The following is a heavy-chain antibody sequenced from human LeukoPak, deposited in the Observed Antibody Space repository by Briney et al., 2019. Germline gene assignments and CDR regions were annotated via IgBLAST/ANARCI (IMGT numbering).Heavy chain of an antibody. CDR3: ARHKVVVAATLNFDY. Sequence: SETLSLTCTVSGGSISSYYWSWIRQPPGKGLEWIGHIYYSGSTNYNPSLKSRVTISVDTSKNQFSLKLSSVTAADTAVYYCARHKVVVAATLNFDYWGQGTLVTVSS. CDR2: IYYSGST. D-gene: IGHD2-15*01. V-gene: IGHV4-59*08. J-gene: IGHJ4*02. CDR1: GGSISSYY.